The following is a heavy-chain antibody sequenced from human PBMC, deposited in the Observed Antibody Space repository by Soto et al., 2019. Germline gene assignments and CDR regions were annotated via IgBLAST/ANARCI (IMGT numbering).Heavy chain of an antibody. CDR2: IYYSGST. CDR3: ARSGYSYGPNPLLY. D-gene: IGHD5-18*01. J-gene: IGHJ4*02. CDR1: GGSISSYY. V-gene: IGHV4-59*12. Sequence: SDTLSLTCTFSGGSISSYYWSWILQPPGKGLEWIGYIYYSGSTNYNPSLKSRVTISVDTSKNQFSLKLSSVTAADTAVYYCARSGYSYGPNPLLYWGQGTLVTVS.